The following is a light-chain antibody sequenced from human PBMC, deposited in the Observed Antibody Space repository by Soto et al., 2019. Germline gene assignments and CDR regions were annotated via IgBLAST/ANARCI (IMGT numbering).Light chain of an antibody. V-gene: IGKV3-20*01. CDR3: QQYGSSPLT. CDR2: GAS. Sequence: EIVLTQSPGTLSLSPGERATLSCRASQSVGGNSLAWYQQKPGQAPRLLIYGASSRATGTPDRFSGSGSGTEFNLTISRLEPEDFAVYYCQQYGSSPLTFGGGTKVEIK. CDR1: QSVGGNS. J-gene: IGKJ4*01.